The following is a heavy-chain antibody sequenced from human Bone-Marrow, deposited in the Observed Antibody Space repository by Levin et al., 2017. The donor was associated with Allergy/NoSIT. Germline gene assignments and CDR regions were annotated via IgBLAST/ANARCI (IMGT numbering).Heavy chain of an antibody. CDR1: KFTFTNYG. CDR3: AKDTGNYYDTTGHIDY. D-gene: IGHD3-22*01. Sequence: QPGGSLRLSCAASKFTFTNYGMHWVRQAPGKGLEWVASISYDGNYDYYGDFVKDRFTISRDNSKSMLYLQVNSLTTEDTALYYCAKDTGNYYDTTGHIDYWGQGTLVTVSS. V-gene: IGHV3-30*18. J-gene: IGHJ4*02. CDR2: ISYDGNYD.